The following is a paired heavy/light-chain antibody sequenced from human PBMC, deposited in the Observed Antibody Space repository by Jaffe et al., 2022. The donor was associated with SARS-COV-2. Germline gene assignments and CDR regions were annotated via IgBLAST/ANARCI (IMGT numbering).Light chain of an antibody. V-gene: IGLV2-23*03. CDR1: SSDVGSYNL. J-gene: IGLJ1*01. Sequence: QSALTQPASVSGSPGQSITISCTGTSSDVGSYNLVSWYQQHPGKAPKLMIYEGSKRPSGVSNRFSGSKSGNTASLTISGLQAEDEADYYCCSYAGSSTFVFGTGTKVTVL. CDR3: CSYAGSSTFV. CDR2: EGS.
Heavy chain of an antibody. J-gene: IGHJ5*02. D-gene: IGHD2-21*02. CDR2: IYPGDSDT. Sequence: EVQLVQSGAEVKKPGESLKISCKGSGYSFTSYWIGWVRQMPGKGLEWMGIIYPGDSDTRYSPSFQGQVTISADKSISTAYLQWSSLKASDTAMYYCARRYCGGDCYSEGGNWFDPWGQGTLVTVSS. V-gene: IGHV5-51*01. CDR1: GYSFTSYW. CDR3: ARRYCGGDCYSEGGNWFDP.